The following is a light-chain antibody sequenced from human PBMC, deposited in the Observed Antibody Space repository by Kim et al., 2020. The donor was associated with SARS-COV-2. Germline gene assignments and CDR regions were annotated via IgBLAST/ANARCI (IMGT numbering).Light chain of an antibody. V-gene: IGLV3-19*01. CDR3: NSRDSSGNHWV. CDR2: GKN. CDR1: SLRSYY. Sequence: ALGPTVTITGQRDSLRSYYASWYQQKPGQAPILVIYGKNNRPSGIPDRFSGSSSGNTASLTITGAQAEDEADYYCNSRDSSGNHWVFGGGTQLTVL. J-gene: IGLJ3*02.